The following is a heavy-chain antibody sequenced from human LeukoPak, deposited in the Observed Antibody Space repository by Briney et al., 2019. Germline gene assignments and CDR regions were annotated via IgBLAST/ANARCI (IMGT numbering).Heavy chain of an antibody. CDR1: GYTFTTYA. J-gene: IGHJ5*02. V-gene: IGHV1-3*01. CDR3: ARVPHCSGGSCYSRFDP. Sequence: ASVKVSCKASGYTFTTYAMHWVRQAPGQRLEWMGWINAGNGNTKYSQKFQGRVTFTRDTSASTAYMELSSLRSDDTAVYYCARVPHCSGGSCYSRFDPWGQGTLVTVSS. CDR2: INAGNGNT. D-gene: IGHD2-15*01.